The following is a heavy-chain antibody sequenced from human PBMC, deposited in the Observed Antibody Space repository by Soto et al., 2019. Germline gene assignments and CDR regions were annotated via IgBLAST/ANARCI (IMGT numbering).Heavy chain of an antibody. D-gene: IGHD3-10*01. CDR2: IYWDNDR. J-gene: IGHJ5*01. V-gene: IGHV2-5*02. Sequence: QITLKESGPPLVEPTQTLTLTCSFSGFSLSNSGVGVGWFRQAPGKALECLGIIYWDNDRRYNPSLKDRLSITQDTSKNQVVVTLTYMEPVVTGTYYCAHRVSYSDSWDVGCFDSWGQGTPVTVS. CDR1: GFSLSNSGVG. CDR3: AHRVSYSDSWDVGCFDS.